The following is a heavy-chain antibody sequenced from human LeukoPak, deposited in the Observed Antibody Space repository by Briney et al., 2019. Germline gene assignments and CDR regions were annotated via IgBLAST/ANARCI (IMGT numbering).Heavy chain of an antibody. Sequence: ASVKVSCKTSGYTFTGHNMHWLRQDPGQRLEWVGWINPSSGDTNYALKFQGRVTTTRDTSTSTVYMELTRLRSDDTAVYYCAHRIAAAADSFDIWGQGTMVTVSS. CDR1: GYTFTGHN. CDR2: INPSSGDT. D-gene: IGHD6-13*01. J-gene: IGHJ3*02. CDR3: AHRIAAAADSFDI. V-gene: IGHV1-2*02.